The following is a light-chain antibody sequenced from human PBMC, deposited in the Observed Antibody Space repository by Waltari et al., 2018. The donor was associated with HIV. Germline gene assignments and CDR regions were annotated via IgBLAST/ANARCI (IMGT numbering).Light chain of an antibody. Sequence: EIVLTQSPATLSLSPGERASLSCRASQDVDSYLACYQQRPGQPPRLLIYVASSRATGVPPRCSGGGSGTDFFLTINSLEPEDFAIYFCQQRVTWPHTFGQGT. CDR1: QDVDSY. CDR2: VAS. J-gene: IGKJ2*01. CDR3: QQRVTWPHT. V-gene: IGKV3-11*01.